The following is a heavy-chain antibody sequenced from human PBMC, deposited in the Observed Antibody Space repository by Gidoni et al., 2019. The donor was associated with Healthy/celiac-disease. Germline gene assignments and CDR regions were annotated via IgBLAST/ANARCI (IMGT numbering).Heavy chain of an antibody. CDR3: TTDRGDVDVAY. J-gene: IGHJ4*02. D-gene: IGHD3-10*01. Sequence: SNAWMNWVRQAPGKGLEWVGRIKSKTDGGTTDYAAPVKGRFTISRDDSKNTLYLQMNSLKTEDTAVYYCTTDRGDVDVAYWGQGTLVTVSS. CDR2: IKSKTDGGTT. CDR1: SNAW. V-gene: IGHV3-15*07.